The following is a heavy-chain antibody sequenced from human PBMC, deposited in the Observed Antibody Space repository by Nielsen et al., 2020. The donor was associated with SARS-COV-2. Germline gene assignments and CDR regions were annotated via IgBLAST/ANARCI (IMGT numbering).Heavy chain of an antibody. D-gene: IGHD3-16*02. CDR2: IDPSDSYT. J-gene: IGHJ4*02. Sequence: KVSCKGSGYSFTSYWISWVRQMPGKGLEWMGRIDPSDSYTNYSPSFQGHVTISADKSISTAYLQWSSLKASDTAMYYCARHELGWFGGVIDPPDYWGQGTLVTVSS. CDR3: ARHELGWFGGVIDPPDY. V-gene: IGHV5-10-1*01. CDR1: GYSFTSYW.